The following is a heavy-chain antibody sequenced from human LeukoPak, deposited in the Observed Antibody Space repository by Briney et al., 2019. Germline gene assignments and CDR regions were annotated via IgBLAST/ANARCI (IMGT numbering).Heavy chain of an antibody. V-gene: IGHV4-39*01. CDR3: ARQGYGRSSFFDH. Sequence: SETLSLTCTVSGDSVSTNLYYWGWIRQPPGKGLEWIGNLFHSGTTYYNPSLKSRVSISVDTSKNQFSQKLNSVTAADTAVYYCARQGYGRSSFFDHWGQGTLVTVSS. CDR1: GDSVSTNLYY. CDR2: LFHSGTT. D-gene: IGHD6-6*01. J-gene: IGHJ4*02.